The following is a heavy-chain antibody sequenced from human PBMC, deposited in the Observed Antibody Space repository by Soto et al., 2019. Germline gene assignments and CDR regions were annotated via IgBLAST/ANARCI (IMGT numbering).Heavy chain of an antibody. CDR2: TYYRSKWYN. V-gene: IGHV6-1*01. J-gene: IGHJ5*02. D-gene: IGHD2-2*01. CDR1: GDSVSSNSAA. Sequence: PSQTLSLTCAISGDSVSSNSAAWNWIRQSPSRGLEWLGRTYYRSKWYNDYAVSVKSRITINPDTSKNQFSLQLNSVTPEDTAVYYCARDLIVVVPAAFNWFDPWGQGTLVTVSS. CDR3: ARDLIVVVPAAFNWFDP.